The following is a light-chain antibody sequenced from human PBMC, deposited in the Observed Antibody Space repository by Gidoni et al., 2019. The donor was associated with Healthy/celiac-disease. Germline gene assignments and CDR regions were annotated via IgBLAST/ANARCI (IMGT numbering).Light chain of an antibody. J-gene: IGKJ4*01. CDR3: QQYNNWPLLT. CDR2: GAS. V-gene: IGKV3-15*01. Sequence: EIVMTQSPATLSVSPGERATLSCRASQSVSSNLAWYQQKPGQAPRLLIYGASTRATGIPARFSGSGSGTEFTLTISSLQSEDFAVYYCQQYNNWPLLTCGRGTKVEIK. CDR1: QSVSSN.